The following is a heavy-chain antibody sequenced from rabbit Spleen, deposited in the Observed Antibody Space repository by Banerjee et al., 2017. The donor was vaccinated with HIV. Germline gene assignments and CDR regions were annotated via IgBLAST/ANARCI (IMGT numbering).Heavy chain of an antibody. D-gene: IGHD1-1*01. CDR3: ARDLVTVIGWNFNL. Sequence: QEQVVESGGGLVKPEGSLTLTCKASGFSFSNKVVMCWVRQPPGKGPEWITCIGAGVSYTTYYATWAKGRFTISKTSSTTVTLQMTSLTSADTATYFCARDLVTVIGWNFNLWGPGTLVTVS. CDR1: GFSFSNKVV. CDR2: IGAGVSYTT. J-gene: IGHJ4*01. V-gene: IGHV1S45*01.